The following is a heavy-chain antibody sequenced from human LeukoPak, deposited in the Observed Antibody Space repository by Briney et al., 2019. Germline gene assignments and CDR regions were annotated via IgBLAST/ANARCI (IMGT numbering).Heavy chain of an antibody. Sequence: GGSLRLSCAASGFTFSSYAMSWVRQAPGKGLEWVSVISGSGDSTYYADSVKGRFTVSRDNSKNTLYLQMNSLRAEDTAVYYCAKRSGSYYWGFDYWGQGTLVTVSS. J-gene: IGHJ4*02. CDR1: GFTFSSYA. CDR2: ISGSGDST. D-gene: IGHD3-10*01. CDR3: AKRSGSYYWGFDY. V-gene: IGHV3-23*01.